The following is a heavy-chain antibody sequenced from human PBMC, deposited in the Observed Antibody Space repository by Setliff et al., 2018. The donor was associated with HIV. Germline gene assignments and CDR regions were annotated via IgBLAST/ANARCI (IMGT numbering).Heavy chain of an antibody. Sequence: WASVKVSCKASGYTFTGYYVHWVRQAPGQGLEWMAWINSATGGTNYAQNFQGWVTVTRDTSASTAYMELSSLRSEDTAVYYCARSPGDYLFDYWGQGTLVTVSS. CDR2: INSATGGT. D-gene: IGHD4-17*01. V-gene: IGHV1-2*04. CDR1: GYTFTGYY. J-gene: IGHJ4*02. CDR3: ARSPGDYLFDY.